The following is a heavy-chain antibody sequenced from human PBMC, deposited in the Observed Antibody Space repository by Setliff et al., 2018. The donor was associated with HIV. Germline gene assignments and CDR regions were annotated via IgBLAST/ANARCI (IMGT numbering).Heavy chain of an antibody. D-gene: IGHD3-10*01. CDR2: IYYSGIT. CDR1: GGSISSYY. Sequence: PSETLSLTCTVSGGSISSYYWSWIRQPPGKGLEWIGYIYYSGITYYNPSLKSRVTISVDTSKNHFSLNLNSVTATDTAVYFCARQGLTMNPGVPAPILYFFDYWGQGILVTVSS. CDR3: ARQGLTMNPGVPAPILYFFDY. V-gene: IGHV4-59*08. J-gene: IGHJ4*02.